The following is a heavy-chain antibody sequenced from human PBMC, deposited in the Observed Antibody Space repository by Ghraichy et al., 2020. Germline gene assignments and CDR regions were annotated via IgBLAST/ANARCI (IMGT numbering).Heavy chain of an antibody. V-gene: IGHV3-7*01. CDR3: ARDGGSGSYYGYFDY. Sequence: GGSLRLSCEPSGFTGRTSWLRWVRQAPGKGLEWVANIRQDGSEKYHVDSVKGRFTISRDNAKSSLHLQMISLRAEDTAVYYCARDGGSGSYYGYFDYWGQGTLVTVSS. D-gene: IGHD3-10*01. CDR1: GFTGRTSW. CDR2: IRQDGSEK. J-gene: IGHJ4*02.